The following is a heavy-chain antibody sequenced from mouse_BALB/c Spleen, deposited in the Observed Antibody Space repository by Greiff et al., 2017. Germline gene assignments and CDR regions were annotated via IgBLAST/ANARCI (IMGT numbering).Heavy chain of an antibody. J-gene: IGHJ3*01. D-gene: IGHD2-1*01. CDR3: AIYGNYDLFAY. Sequence: VHVKQSGPELVKPGASVKMSCKASGYTFTSYVLHWVKQKPGQGLEWIGYIDPYNDGTKYNEKFKGKATLTSDKSSSTAYMELSSLTSEDSAVYYCAIYGNYDLFAYWGQGTPVTVSA. V-gene: IGHV1-14*01. CDR1: GYTFTSYV. CDR2: IDPYNDGT.